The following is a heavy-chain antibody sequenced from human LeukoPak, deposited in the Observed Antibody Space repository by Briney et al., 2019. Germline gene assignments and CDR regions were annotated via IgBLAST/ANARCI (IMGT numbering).Heavy chain of an antibody. CDR3: ARGVAAAPYAFDI. CDR1: GISVSSNY. CDR2: IYSGGGT. J-gene: IGHJ3*02. V-gene: IGHV3-53*01. D-gene: IGHD6-13*01. Sequence: GGSLRLSCAASGISVSSNYMNWVRQAPGKGLEWVSVIYSGGGTSYADSVKGRFTISRDNSKNTLYLQMNSLRAEDTAVYYCARGVAAAPYAFDIWGQGTMVTVSS.